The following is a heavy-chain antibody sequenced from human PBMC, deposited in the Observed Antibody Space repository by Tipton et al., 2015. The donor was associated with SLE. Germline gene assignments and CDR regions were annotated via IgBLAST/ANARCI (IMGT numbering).Heavy chain of an antibody. CDR1: GGSVSSGNYF. CDR3: ARAPKSSTAFQYRLPRVCYFQH. V-gene: IGHV4-39*07. J-gene: IGHJ1*01. CDR2: VYHTGSS. Sequence: LRLSCTISGGSVSSGNYFWGWIRQPPGKGLEWLAIVYHTGSSYVDPSLESRVTIPMDTSKNQFSLQLSSVTAADTAVYYCARAPKSSTAFQYRLPRVCYFQHWGQGTLVTVSS. D-gene: IGHD2-2*01.